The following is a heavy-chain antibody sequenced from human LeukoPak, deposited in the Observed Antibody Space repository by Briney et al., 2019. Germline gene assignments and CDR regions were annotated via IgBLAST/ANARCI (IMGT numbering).Heavy chain of an antibody. CDR1: GGSISSHY. V-gene: IGHV4-59*11. CDR3: ARGVLEWLYDYYYYYMDV. Sequence: SETLSLTCTVSGGSISSHYWSWIRQPPGKGLEWIGYIYYSGSTNYNPSLKSRVTISVDTSKNQFSLKLSSVTAADTAVYYCARGVLEWLYDYYYYYMDVWGKGTTVTVSS. J-gene: IGHJ6*03. CDR2: IYYSGST. D-gene: IGHD3-3*01.